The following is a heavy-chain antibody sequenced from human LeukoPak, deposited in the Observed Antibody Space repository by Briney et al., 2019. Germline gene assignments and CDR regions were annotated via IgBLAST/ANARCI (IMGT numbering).Heavy chain of an antibody. Sequence: ASVKVSCKASGYTFTGYYMHWVRQAPGQGLEWMGWINPNSGGTNYAQKFQGRVTITADKSTSTAYMELSSLRSEDTAVYYCARDGSATYYYDSSGYGYFQHWGQGTLVTVSS. CDR1: GYTFTGYY. CDR3: ARDGSATYYYDSSGYGYFQH. CDR2: INPNSGGT. J-gene: IGHJ1*01. V-gene: IGHV1-2*02. D-gene: IGHD3-22*01.